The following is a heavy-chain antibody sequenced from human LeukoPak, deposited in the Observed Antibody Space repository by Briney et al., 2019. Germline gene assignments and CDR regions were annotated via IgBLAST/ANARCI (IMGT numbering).Heavy chain of an antibody. V-gene: IGHV3-20*04. Sequence: GGSLRLSCAASGFTFDDYGMSWVRQAPGKGLEWVSGINWNAGSTGYADSVKGRFTISRDNAKNSLYLQMNSLRAEDTAVYYCARLLGGMILAAYWGQGTLVSVSS. J-gene: IGHJ4*02. CDR2: INWNAGST. CDR1: GFTFDDYG. CDR3: ARLLGGMILAAY. D-gene: IGHD3-22*01.